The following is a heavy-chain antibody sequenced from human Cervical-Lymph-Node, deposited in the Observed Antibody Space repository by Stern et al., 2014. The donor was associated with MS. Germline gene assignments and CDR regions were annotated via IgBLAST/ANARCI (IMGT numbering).Heavy chain of an antibody. CDR2: IFPGGSDI. CDR1: GYTFTSYW. J-gene: IGHJ4*02. CDR3: ARQRYFDY. Sequence: EVQLEESGPEVKRPGESLKISCQASGYTFTSYWIGWVRQMPGKGLEWIAIIFPGGSDIRYSPSFQGQVTISADKSSRTAYLQWNNLKASDTAIYYCARQRYFDYWGQGTLVTVSS. V-gene: IGHV5-51*01.